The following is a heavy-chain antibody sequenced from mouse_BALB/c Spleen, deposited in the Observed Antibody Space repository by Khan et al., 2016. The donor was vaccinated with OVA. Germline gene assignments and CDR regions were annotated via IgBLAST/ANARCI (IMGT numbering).Heavy chain of an antibody. CDR1: GDSITSGY. CDR3: ARSTYRYAFAY. Sequence: EVQLQESGPSLVKPSQTLSLTCSVTGDSITSGYWSWIRKFPGNKLEYMGYMIYTGYTDYNPSLKSRIAITRHTSTNQSYLQLNSVTTDDTATYYCARSTYRYAFAYWGQGTLVTVSA. D-gene: IGHD2-14*01. V-gene: IGHV3-8*02. CDR2: MIYTGYT. J-gene: IGHJ3*01.